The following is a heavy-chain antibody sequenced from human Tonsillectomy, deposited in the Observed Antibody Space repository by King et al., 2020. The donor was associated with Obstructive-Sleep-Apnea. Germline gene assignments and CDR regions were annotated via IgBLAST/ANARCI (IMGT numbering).Heavy chain of an antibody. CDR2: ISSTVGSV. Sequence: VQLVESGGGLIQPGGSLRLSCAVSGCKFSTYSMNWVRQSPGKGPEWVSYISSTVGSVYYSDFVGGRFTISRDNVKNSLSLQLNGLRAEDTAVYYCAREPTLDSRGYYFDYWGQGTLVTVSS. V-gene: IGHV3-48*04. CDR1: GCKFSTYS. D-gene: IGHD3-22*01. CDR3: AREPTLDSRGYYFDY. J-gene: IGHJ4*02.